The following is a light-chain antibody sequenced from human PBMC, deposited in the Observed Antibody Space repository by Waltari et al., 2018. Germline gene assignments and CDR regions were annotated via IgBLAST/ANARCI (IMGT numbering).Light chain of an antibody. CDR2: RDN. J-gene: IGLJ1*01. V-gene: IGLV1-47*01. CDR3: AAWDDSLSVTYV. Sequence: QSVLTQPPSTSGTPGQTVTISSSGTNSNLGRTSGVLYQQLPGTAPKLLIYRDNQRPSGVPDRFSASKSGTSAALAIRGLRSEDEADYYCAAWDDSLSVTYVFGSGTRVTV. CDR1: NSNLGRTS.